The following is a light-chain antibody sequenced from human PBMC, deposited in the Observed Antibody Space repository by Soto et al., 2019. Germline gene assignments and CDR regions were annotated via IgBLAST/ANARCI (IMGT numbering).Light chain of an antibody. V-gene: IGLV3-21*02. CDR1: NIGSKN. CDR2: DAR. CDR3: QVVDRTGDHVV. Sequence: SYELTQPPSVSVAPGHTARITCEGNNIGSKNVHWYQQKPGQAPALVVYDARGRPSGVPERLSGSNSGNTATLSISRVEAGDEADYYCQVVDRTGDHVVFGGGTKLTVL. J-gene: IGLJ2*01.